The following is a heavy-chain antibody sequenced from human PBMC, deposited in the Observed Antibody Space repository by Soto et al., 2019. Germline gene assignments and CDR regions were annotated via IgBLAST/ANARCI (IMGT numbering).Heavy chain of an antibody. J-gene: IGHJ4*02. Sequence: QVTLKESGPVLVNPTETLTLTCTVSGFSLSNARMGVSWIRQPPGKALEWLAHIFSNDEKSYSTSLKSRLTISKDTSKSQVVLTMTNMDPVDTATYYCARMPSRNYANPFDYWGQGTLVTVSS. CDR2: IFSNDEK. CDR3: ARMPSRNYANPFDY. V-gene: IGHV2-26*01. CDR1: GFSLSNARMG. D-gene: IGHD4-4*01.